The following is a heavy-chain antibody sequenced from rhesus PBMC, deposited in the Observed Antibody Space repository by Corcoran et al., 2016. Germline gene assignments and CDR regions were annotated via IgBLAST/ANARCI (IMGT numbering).Heavy chain of an antibody. CDR2: KNSSSGST. D-gene: IGHD3-34*01. V-gene: IGHV4-127*01. CDR3: ARERGDYYAYYFDY. Sequence: QVQLQESGPGVVKPSETLSLTCAVSGYSISSGYDWSWIRQPPGKGLEWIGYKNSSSGSTNYNPSLKNRVTISKDTSKNQFSLKLSSVTAADTAVYYCARERGDYYAYYFDYWGQGVLVTVSS. CDR1: GYSISSGYD. J-gene: IGHJ4*01.